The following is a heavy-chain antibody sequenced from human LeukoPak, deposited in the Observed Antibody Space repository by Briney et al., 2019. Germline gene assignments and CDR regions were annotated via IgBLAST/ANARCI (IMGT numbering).Heavy chain of an antibody. V-gene: IGHV3-7*03. J-gene: IGHJ4*02. Sequence: GGSPRLSCAASGFTFSSYWMSWVHQAPGKGLEWVANINKDGGEKYYVDSVKGRFTISRDNAKNSLYLQMNSLRADDTAVYYCVKDSPPRYSGSPPAYWGQGTLVTVSS. CDR2: INKDGGEK. D-gene: IGHD1-26*01. CDR1: GFTFSSYW. CDR3: VKDSPPRYSGSPPAY.